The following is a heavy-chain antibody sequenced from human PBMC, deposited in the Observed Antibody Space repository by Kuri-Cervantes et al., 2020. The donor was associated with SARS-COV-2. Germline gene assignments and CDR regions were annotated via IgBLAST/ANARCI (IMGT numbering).Heavy chain of an antibody. CDR3: ARVSPYYYDSSGYYYAAIHFDY. CDR2: ISGSGSYI. V-gene: IGHV3-21*01. Sequence: GESLKISCAASGFTVSTYTMTWVRQAPGKALEWVSSISGSGSYIYYADSVKGRFTISKGNAKNSLYLQMNSLRAEDTAVYYCARVSPYYYDSSGYYYAAIHFDYWGQGTLVTVSS. CDR1: GFTVSTYT. J-gene: IGHJ4*02. D-gene: IGHD3-22*01.